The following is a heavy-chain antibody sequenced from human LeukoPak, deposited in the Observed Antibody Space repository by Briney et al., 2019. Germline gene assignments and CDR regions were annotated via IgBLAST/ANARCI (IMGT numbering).Heavy chain of an antibody. J-gene: IGHJ4*02. CDR2: IYYTGTT. CDR3: ARSGDAYSFDY. V-gene: IGHV4-31*03. Sequence: SQTLSLTCTVSGGAISSGGYYWSWIRQHPGKGLAWIGYIYYTGTTYYHPSLKSRVTISLDTSKNQFSLRLNSVTAADAAVYFCARSGDAYSFDYWGQGSLVTVSS. D-gene: IGHD5-24*01. CDR1: GGAISSGGYY.